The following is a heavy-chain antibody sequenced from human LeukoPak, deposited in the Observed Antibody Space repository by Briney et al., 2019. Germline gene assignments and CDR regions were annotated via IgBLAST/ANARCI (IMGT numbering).Heavy chain of an antibody. CDR3: ARQVAAAGGTLGVDP. D-gene: IGHD6-13*01. J-gene: IGHJ5*02. CDR1: GYTFTANY. V-gene: IGHV1-2*02. CDR2: INPNSGGT. Sequence: ASVKVSCKTSGYTFTANYIHWVRQAPGQGLEWMGWINPNSGGTNYAQTFQGRVTMTSETSISTAYMDLSSLRFDDTAIYYCARQVAAAGGTLGVDPWGQGTLVTVSS.